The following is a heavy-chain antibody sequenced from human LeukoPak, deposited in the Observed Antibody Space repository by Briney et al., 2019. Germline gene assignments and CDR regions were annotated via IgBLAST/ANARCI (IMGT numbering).Heavy chain of an antibody. CDR3: AKGRYSSSWYYFDY. CDR1: GFTFGSYW. D-gene: IGHD6-13*01. Sequence: PGGSLRLSCAASGFTFGSYWMHWVRQAPGKGLVWVSRINTDGGSTTYADSVKGRFTISRDNAKNTLYLQMNSLRAEDTAVYYCAKGRYSSSWYYFDYWGQGTLVTVSS. CDR2: INTDGGST. V-gene: IGHV3-74*01. J-gene: IGHJ4*02.